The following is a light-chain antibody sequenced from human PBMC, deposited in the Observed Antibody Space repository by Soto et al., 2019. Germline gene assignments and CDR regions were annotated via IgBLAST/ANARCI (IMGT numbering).Light chain of an antibody. Sequence: QSALTQPRSVSASPGQSVTIPCSGSSSDVGGYNLVSWYQQKPGEVPKVIIYDVFKRPSGVPDRFFGSKSGNTATLTISGLQPEDEGDYYCSAYTARSTLVFGGGTKVTVL. V-gene: IGLV2-11*01. CDR1: SSDVGGYNL. CDR3: SAYTARSTLV. CDR2: DVF. J-gene: IGLJ3*02.